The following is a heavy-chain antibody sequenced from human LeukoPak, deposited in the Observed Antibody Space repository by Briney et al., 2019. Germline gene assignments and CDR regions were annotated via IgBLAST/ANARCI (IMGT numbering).Heavy chain of an antibody. Sequence: PGGSLRLSCAASGFTFSSYSMNWVRQAPGKGLEWVSSISSSSSYIYYADSVKGRFTISRDNAKNSLYLQMNSLRAEDTALYYCAKDLQRLGDYYYGMDVWGQGTTVTVSS. CDR2: ISSSSSYI. V-gene: IGHV3-21*04. CDR1: GFTFSSYS. D-gene: IGHD3-16*01. J-gene: IGHJ6*02. CDR3: AKDLQRLGDYYYGMDV.